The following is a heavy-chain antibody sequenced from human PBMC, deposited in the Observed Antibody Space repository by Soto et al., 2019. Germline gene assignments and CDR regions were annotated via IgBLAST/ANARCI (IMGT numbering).Heavy chain of an antibody. D-gene: IGHD3-10*01. Sequence: SGPTLVNPTQTLTLTCTFSGFSLSTSGVGVGWIRQPPGKALEWLALIYWDGDERYSPSLRTRLTITNDTSKSQVVLTMTKMALVDTAKYYFSHSFSPGGFLNQWAQETLFTFSS. J-gene: IGHJ4*02. CDR3: SHSFSPGGFLNQ. V-gene: IGHV2-5*02. CDR1: GFSLSTSGVG. CDR2: IYWDGDE.